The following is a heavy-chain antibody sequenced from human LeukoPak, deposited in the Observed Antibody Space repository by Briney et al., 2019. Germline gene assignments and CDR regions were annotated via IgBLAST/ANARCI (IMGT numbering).Heavy chain of an antibody. Sequence: GGSLRLSCATSGFVFSDYGIHWVRQAPGKGLEWVALIWYDGSNKYYADSVKGRFTISRDNSKNTLYLQMNSLRAEDTAVYYCAKDLGSGYVRGGYFDYWGQGTLVTVSS. CDR2: IWYDGSNK. CDR1: GFVFSDYG. J-gene: IGHJ4*02. V-gene: IGHV3-33*06. D-gene: IGHD5-12*01. CDR3: AKDLGSGYVRGGYFDY.